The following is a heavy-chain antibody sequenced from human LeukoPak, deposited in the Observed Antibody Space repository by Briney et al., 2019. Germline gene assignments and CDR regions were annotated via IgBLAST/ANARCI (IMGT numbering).Heavy chain of an antibody. CDR3: AREGKYYYDSSGYS. CDR1: GSSISSGSYY. V-gene: IGHV4-61*02. CDR2: IYTSGST. Sequence: SETLSLTCTVSGSSISSGSYYWSWIRQPAGKGLEWIGRIYTSGSTNYNPSLKSRVTISVDTSKNQFSLKLSSVTAADTAVYYCAREGKYYYDSSGYSWGQGTLVTVSS. D-gene: IGHD3-22*01. J-gene: IGHJ4*02.